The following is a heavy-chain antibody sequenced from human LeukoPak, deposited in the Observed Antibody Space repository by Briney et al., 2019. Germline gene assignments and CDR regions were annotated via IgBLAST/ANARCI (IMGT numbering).Heavy chain of an antibody. J-gene: IGHJ3*02. Sequence: ASVKVPCKASGYTFTSYYMHWVRQAPGQGLEWMGIINPSGGSTSYAQKFQGRVTMTRDTSTSTVYMELSSLRSEDTAVYYCASPGYCSSTSCYGGAFDIWGQGTMVTVSS. D-gene: IGHD2-2*01. CDR1: GYTFTSYY. V-gene: IGHV1-46*01. CDR3: ASPGYCSSTSCYGGAFDI. CDR2: INPSGGST.